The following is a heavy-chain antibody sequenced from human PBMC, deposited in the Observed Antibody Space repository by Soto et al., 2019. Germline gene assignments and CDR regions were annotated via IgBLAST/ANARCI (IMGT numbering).Heavy chain of an antibody. CDR1: GYTLTELS. CDR2: FDPEDGET. D-gene: IGHD3-22*01. J-gene: IGHJ5*02. V-gene: IGHV1-24*01. CDR3: ATLSYYYDSSGSPPRWFDP. Sequence: GASVKVSCKVSGYTLTELSMHWVRQAPGKGLEWMGGFDPEDGETIYAQKFQGRVTMTEDTSTDTAYMELSSLRSEDTAVYYCATLSYYYDSSGSPPRWFDPWGQGTLVTVSS.